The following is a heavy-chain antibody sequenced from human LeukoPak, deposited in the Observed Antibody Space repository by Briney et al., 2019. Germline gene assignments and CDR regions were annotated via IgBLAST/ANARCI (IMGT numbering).Heavy chain of an antibody. CDR3: AKRGVVIRVILVGFHKEAYYFDS. CDR2: MSGSGGST. D-gene: IGHD3-22*01. V-gene: IGHV3-23*01. CDR1: GITLSNYG. Sequence: GGSLRLSCVVSGITLSNYGMSWVRQAPGKGLEWVAGMSGSGGSTNYADSVKGRFNISRDNPKNTLYLQMNSLRAEDTAVYFCAKRGVVIRVILVGFHKEAYYFDSWGQGALVTVSS. J-gene: IGHJ4*02.